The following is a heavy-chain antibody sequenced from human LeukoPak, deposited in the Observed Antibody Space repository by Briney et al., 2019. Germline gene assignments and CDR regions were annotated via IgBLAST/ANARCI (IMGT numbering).Heavy chain of an antibody. J-gene: IGHJ5*02. V-gene: IGHV1-2*02. Sequence: ASVKVSCKASGYTFTGYYMHWVRQAPGQGLEWMGWINPNSGGTNYAQKFQGRVTMTRDTSISTAYMELSRLRSDDTAVYYCARTMRTYYYDSSGYYNWFDPWGQGTLVTVSS. CDR3: ARTMRTYYYDSSGYYNWFDP. CDR2: INPNSGGT. CDR1: GYTFTGYY. D-gene: IGHD3-22*01.